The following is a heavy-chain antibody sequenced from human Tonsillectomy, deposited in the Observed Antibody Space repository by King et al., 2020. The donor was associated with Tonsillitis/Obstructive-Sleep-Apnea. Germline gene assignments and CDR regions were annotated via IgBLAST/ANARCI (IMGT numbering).Heavy chain of an antibody. Sequence: QLQESGPGLVKPSETLSLTCTVSGGSVTRSDYYWGWIRQPPNKGLEWIGSVYNNGDTYYNPSLPSRFTLSVDTSKNQFSLKLNSVTAADTAVYYCATSAIPYGYWGQGTLVTVSS. V-gene: IGHV4-39*01. CDR2: VYNNGDT. J-gene: IGHJ4*02. D-gene: IGHD2-2*02. CDR1: GGSVTRSDYY. CDR3: ATSAIPYGY.